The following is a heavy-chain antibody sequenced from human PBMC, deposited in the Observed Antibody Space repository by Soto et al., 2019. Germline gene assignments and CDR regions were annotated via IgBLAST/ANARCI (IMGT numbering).Heavy chain of an antibody. CDR1: GFTFSSYA. Sequence: EVQLLESGGGLVQPGGSLRLSCAASGFTFSSYAMNWVRPAPGKGLEWVSGISGSGSGGSTHYADSVTGRFTISRDIPNNTLYLQMNSLRAEDTAVYYCARVHSSGAPVFDYWGQGTLVTVSS. J-gene: IGHJ4*02. CDR2: ISGSGSGGST. CDR3: ARVHSSGAPVFDY. D-gene: IGHD6-19*01. V-gene: IGHV3-23*01.